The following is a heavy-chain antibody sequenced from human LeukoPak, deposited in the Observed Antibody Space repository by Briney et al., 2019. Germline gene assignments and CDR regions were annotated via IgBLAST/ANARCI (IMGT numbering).Heavy chain of an antibody. J-gene: IGHJ4*02. CDR2: ISHDAETT. Sequence: GGSLRLSCAASGVILSNYLMTCVRDAPGEGVDWVSSISHDAETTLYEDSVKGRFTISRDNSKNTLYLQMNSLTDDATAIYYCAKVGSLCGTSSPDYWGQGTLVTVSS. D-gene: IGHD6-6*01. CDR3: AKVGSLCGTSSPDY. V-gene: IGHV3-23*01. CDR1: GVILSNYL.